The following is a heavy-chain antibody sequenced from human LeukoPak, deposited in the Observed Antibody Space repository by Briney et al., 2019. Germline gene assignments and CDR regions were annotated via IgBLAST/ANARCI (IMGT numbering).Heavy chain of an antibody. V-gene: IGHV1-2*06. Sequence: ASVKVSCKASGYTFTGYYMHWVRQAPGQGLEWMGRINPNSGGTNYAQKFQGRVTMTRDTSISTAYMELSRLRSDDTAVYYCARVSDFWSGYGYWGQGTLVTVSS. CDR2: INPNSGGT. CDR1: GYTFTGYY. D-gene: IGHD3-3*01. J-gene: IGHJ4*02. CDR3: ARVSDFWSGYGY.